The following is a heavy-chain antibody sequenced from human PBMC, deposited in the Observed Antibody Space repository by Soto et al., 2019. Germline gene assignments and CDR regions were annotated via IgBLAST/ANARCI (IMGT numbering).Heavy chain of an antibody. V-gene: IGHV1-46*03. CDR2: INPSGGST. D-gene: IGHD6-13*01. Sequence: QVQLVQSGAEVKKPGASVKVSCKASGYTFTSYYMHWVRQAPGQGLEWMGIINPSGGSTSYAQKFQGRVTMTRDTSTSTVYMELSSLRSEDTDVYYCARSIAAAGLHAEYFQHWGQGTLVTVSS. CDR1: GYTFTSYY. CDR3: ARSIAAAGLHAEYFQH. J-gene: IGHJ1*01.